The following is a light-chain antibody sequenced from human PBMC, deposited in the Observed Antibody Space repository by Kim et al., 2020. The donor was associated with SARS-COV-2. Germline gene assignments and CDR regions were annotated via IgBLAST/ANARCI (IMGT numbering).Light chain of an antibody. CDR3: QDYGSSRT. J-gene: IGKJ1*01. CDR2: GAS. V-gene: IGKV3-20*01. CDR1: QIVTSNY. Sequence: SLSPGERATLSCRASQIVTSNYVAWYQQKPGQAPRLVMFGASSRATGIPDRFSGSGSGTDFTLTISRLEPEDFAVYYCQDYGSSRTFGQGTKVDIK.